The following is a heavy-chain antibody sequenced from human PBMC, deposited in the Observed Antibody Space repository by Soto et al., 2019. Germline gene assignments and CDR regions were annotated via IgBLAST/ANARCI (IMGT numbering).Heavy chain of an antibody. J-gene: IGHJ4*02. V-gene: IGHV1-18*01. CDR3: GREKERDGGRDF. CDR1: GYTFTSYG. CDR2: ISAYNGNT. D-gene: IGHD3-16*01. Sequence: QVQLVQSGAEVKKPGASVKVSCKASGYTFTSYGISWVRQAPGQGLEWMGWISAYNGNTNHAEKLQGRVTMTIETATIATYKELRSRRSGETALYYRGREKERDGGRDFWGQGTLVT.